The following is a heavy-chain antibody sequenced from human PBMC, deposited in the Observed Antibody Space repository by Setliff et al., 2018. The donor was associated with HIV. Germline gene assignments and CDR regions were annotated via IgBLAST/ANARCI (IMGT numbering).Heavy chain of an antibody. CDR3: ARGGYGYTSDYFDY. CDR1: GGSISSSSYY. D-gene: IGHD5-18*01. J-gene: IGHJ4*02. CDR2: VYFSGRA. Sequence: SETLSLTCTVSGGSISSSSYYWAWIRQPPGKGLEYIGSVYFSGRAYYNPSLKSRVTISLDTSKNQFSLKLSSVTAADTAVYYCARGGYGYTSDYFDYWGQGILVTVSS. V-gene: IGHV4-39*01.